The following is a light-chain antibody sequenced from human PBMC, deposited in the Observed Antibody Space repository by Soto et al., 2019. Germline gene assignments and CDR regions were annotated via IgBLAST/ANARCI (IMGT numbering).Light chain of an antibody. Sequence: HSVLTQPPSASGTPGQRVTISCSGIGSSIGTNTVNWYRQLQGTAPKLLIYGDNQRPSGVPDRFSGSKYGTSASLAIIGRQSEHAADYYCAAWDGSLNKVLFGGGTELAV. CDR2: GDN. CDR1: GSSIGTNT. J-gene: IGLJ2*01. CDR3: AAWDGSLNKVL. V-gene: IGLV1-44*01.